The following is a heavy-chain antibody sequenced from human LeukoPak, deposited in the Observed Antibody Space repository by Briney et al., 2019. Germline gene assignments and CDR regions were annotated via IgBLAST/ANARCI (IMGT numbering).Heavy chain of an antibody. CDR3: ARGWGCDHFDY. J-gene: IGHJ4*02. D-gene: IGHD6-19*01. Sequence: RRSLRLSCEVSGFPLSNYGMHWVRQAPGKGLEWVAVIWYDGSNKFYADSVKGRFTISRDNSKNTLYLQMSSLRAEDTAVYYCARGWGCDHFDYWGQGTLVSVSS. CDR1: GFPLSNYG. CDR2: IWYDGSNK. V-gene: IGHV3-33*01.